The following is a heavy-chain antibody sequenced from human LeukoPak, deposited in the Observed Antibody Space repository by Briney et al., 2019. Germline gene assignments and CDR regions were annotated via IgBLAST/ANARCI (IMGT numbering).Heavy chain of an antibody. Sequence: GGSLRLSCVASGFTFSNYSMNWVRQAPGKGLEWLSYISSLGNTMYYANSVKGRFTISRDNAKNSLYLQMNSLGDEDTAVYYCAKEFYFATAVWGQGTTVTVSS. J-gene: IGHJ6*02. CDR3: AKEFYFATAV. D-gene: IGHD2-15*01. CDR2: ISSLGNTM. V-gene: IGHV3-48*02. CDR1: GFTFSNYS.